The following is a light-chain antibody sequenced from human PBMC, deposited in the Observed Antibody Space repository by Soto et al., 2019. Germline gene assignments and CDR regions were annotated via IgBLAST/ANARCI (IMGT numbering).Light chain of an antibody. CDR3: QSYDSSLSPYV. Sequence: QSVLTQPPSVSGAPGQRVTISCTGSSSNNGAGYDVHWYQQLPGTAPKLLIYGNFNRPSGVPERFSGSKSGTSASLAITGLQAEDEADYYCQSYDSSLSPYVFGTGTKVTVL. J-gene: IGLJ1*01. V-gene: IGLV1-40*01. CDR1: SSNNGAGYD. CDR2: GNF.